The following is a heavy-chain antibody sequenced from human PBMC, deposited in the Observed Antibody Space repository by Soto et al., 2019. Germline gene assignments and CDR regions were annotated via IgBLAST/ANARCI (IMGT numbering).Heavy chain of an antibody. CDR2: IYSGGST. CDR3: GRDGSGYSYAQGIFDI. J-gene: IGHJ3*02. CDR1: GFTVSSNY. Sequence: GGSLRLSCAASGFTVSSNYMSWVRQAPGKGLEWVSVIYSGGSTYYADSVKGRFTISRDNSKNTLYLQMNSLRAEDTAVYYCGRDGSGYSYAQGIFDIWGQGTMVTVSS. V-gene: IGHV3-53*01. D-gene: IGHD5-18*01.